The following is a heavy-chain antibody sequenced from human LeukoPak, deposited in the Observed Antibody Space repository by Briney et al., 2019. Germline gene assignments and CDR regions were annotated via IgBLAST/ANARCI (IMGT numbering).Heavy chain of an antibody. D-gene: IGHD3-3*01. J-gene: IGHJ4*02. CDR3: ARHYNDFWSGGFDY. CDR1: GGSFSGYY. V-gene: IGHV4-34*01. Sequence: SETLSLTCAVYGGSFSGYYWSWIRQPPGKGLEWIGEINHSGSTNYNPSLKSRVTISVDTSKNQFSLKLSSVTAADTAVYYCARHYNDFWSGGFDYWGQGTLVTVSS. CDR2: INHSGST.